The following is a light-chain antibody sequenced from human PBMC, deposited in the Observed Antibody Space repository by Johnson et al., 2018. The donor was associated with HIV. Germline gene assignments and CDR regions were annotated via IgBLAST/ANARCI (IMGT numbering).Light chain of an antibody. V-gene: IGLV1-51*02. CDR1: SSNIANNY. CDR3: GTCDSSLTSGGI. CDR2: ENN. Sequence: QSVLTQPPSVSAAPGQRVTISCSGSSSNIANNYISWYQQFPGKAPKLLIYENNKRPSGIPDRFSASKSGASATLGITGLQTGDEADYYCGTCDSSLTSGGIFGTGTKVPVL. J-gene: IGLJ1*01.